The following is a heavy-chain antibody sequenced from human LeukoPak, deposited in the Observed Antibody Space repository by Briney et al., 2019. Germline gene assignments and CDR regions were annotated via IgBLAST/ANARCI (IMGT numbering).Heavy chain of an antibody. V-gene: IGHV4-39*01. CDR2: IYYSGRT. J-gene: IGHJ5*02. CDR3: ARQGLGIWNWLDP. D-gene: IGHD7-27*01. Sequence: SETLSLTCTVSGGSISSSSYYWGWIRQPPGKGLEWIGTIYYSGRTYYNPSLKSRVTISVDTSKNQFSLKLSSVTATDTAVYYCARQGLGIWNWLDPWGQGTLVTVSS. CDR1: GGSISSSSYY.